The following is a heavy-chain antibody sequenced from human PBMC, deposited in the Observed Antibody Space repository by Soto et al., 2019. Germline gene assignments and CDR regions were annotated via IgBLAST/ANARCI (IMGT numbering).Heavy chain of an antibody. CDR2: ISGSGGST. J-gene: IGHJ4*02. CDR3: AKDHYYGSGSYYLCFDF. V-gene: IGHV3-23*01. D-gene: IGHD3-10*01. Sequence: PXXSLRLSCAASGFTFSSYAMRWVLQAPGKGLEWVSAISGSGGSTYYADSVKGRFTISRDNSKNTLYLQMNSLRAEDKAVYYCAKDHYYGSGSYYLCFDFWGQGTLVTVSS. CDR1: GFTFSSYA.